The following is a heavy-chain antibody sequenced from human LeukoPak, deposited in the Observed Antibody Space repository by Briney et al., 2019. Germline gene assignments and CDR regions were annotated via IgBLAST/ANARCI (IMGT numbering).Heavy chain of an antibody. CDR3: ARDPIRGFDF. J-gene: IGHJ4*02. CDR1: NYSISRGHY. CDR2: IYHSGST. Sequence: SETLSLTCTVSNYSISRGHYWGWIRQPPGKGLEWIGNIYHSGSTSYSPSLKGRVTISVDTSKNQFSLNLSSLTAADTAVYFCARDPIRGFDFWGQGTLVTVSS. V-gene: IGHV4-38-2*02.